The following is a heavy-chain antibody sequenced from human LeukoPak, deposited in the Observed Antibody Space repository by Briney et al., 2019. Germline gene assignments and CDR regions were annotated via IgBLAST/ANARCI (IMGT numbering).Heavy chain of an antibody. CDR2: IYHSGST. J-gene: IGHJ5*02. CDR1: GYSISSDCY. D-gene: IGHD6-19*01. V-gene: IGHV4-38-2*01. CDR3: ARNCTAMAGICNWFDP. Sequence: SETLSLTCAVSGYSISSDCYWGWIRQPPGKGLEWIGSIYHSGSTYYNPSLQSRVTISVDTSNNQFSLKLNSMTAADTAVYYCARNCTAMAGICNWFDPWGQGTLVTVSS.